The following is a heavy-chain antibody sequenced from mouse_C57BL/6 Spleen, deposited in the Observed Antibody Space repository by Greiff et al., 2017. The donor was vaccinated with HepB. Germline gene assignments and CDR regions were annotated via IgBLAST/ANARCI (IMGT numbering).Heavy chain of an antibody. Sequence: QVQLQQPGTELVKPGASVKLSCKASGYTFTSYWMHWVKQRPGQGLEWIGNINPSNGGTNYNEKFKSKATLTVDKSSSTAYMQLSSLTSEDSAVYYCARKITTVVADWYFDVWGTGTTVTVSS. CDR1: GYTFTSYW. CDR2: INPSNGGT. V-gene: IGHV1-53*01. J-gene: IGHJ1*03. CDR3: ARKITTVVADWYFDV. D-gene: IGHD1-1*01.